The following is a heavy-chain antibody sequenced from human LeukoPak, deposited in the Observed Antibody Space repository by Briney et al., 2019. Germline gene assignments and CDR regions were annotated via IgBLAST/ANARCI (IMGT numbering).Heavy chain of an antibody. CDR2: ISYDGSNK. J-gene: IGHJ4*02. CDR1: GFTFSSYG. CDR3: AKSDHPSEALDY. V-gene: IGHV3-30*18. Sequence: HSGGSLRLSCAASGFTFSSYGMPWVRQAPGKGLEWVAVISYDGSNKYYVDAVKGRFTISRDNSKNTLYRQMNSLRAEDTAVYYCAKSDHPSEALDYWGQGTLVTVSS.